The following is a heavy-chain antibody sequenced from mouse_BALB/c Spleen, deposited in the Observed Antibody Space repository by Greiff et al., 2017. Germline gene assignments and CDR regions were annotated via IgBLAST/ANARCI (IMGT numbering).Heavy chain of an antibody. CDR3: ARDGSSSAWFAY. D-gene: IGHD1-1*01. J-gene: IGHJ3*01. CDR1: GYAFSSYW. CDR2: IYPGDGDT. V-gene: IGHV1-80*01. Sequence: VQLVESGAELVRPGSSVKISCKASGYAFSSYWMNWVKQRPGQGLEWIGQIYPGDGDTNYNGKFKGKATLTADKSSSTAYMQLSSLTSEDSAVYFCARDGSSSAWFAYGGQGTLVTVSA.